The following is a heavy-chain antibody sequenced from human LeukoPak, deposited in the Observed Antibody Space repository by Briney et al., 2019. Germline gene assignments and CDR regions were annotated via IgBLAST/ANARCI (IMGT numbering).Heavy chain of an antibody. CDR1: GYTFTSYG. D-gene: IGHD1-1*01. Sequence: ASVKVSCKASGYTFTSYGSSWVRQARGQGLEGMVWVIAYNSNTNYEKKLQGRVTMTTATSTSTAYMELRSLRSDDTAVSYCARDRELEWNDAFDIWGQGTMVTVSS. J-gene: IGHJ3*02. CDR3: ARDRELEWNDAFDI. CDR2: VIAYNSNT. V-gene: IGHV1-18*01.